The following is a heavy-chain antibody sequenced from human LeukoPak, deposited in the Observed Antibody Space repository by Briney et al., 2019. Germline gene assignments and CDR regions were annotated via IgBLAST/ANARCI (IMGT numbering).Heavy chain of an antibody. CDR1: GFTFSSYA. J-gene: IGHJ4*02. CDR2: ISGSGGST. D-gene: IGHD5-24*01. Sequence: TGGSLRLSCAASGFTFSSYAMSWVRQAPGKGLEWVSAISGSGGSTYYADSVKGRFTISRDNSKNTLYLQMNSLRAEDTAVYYCAKDQWVDGYNAGTFDYWGQGTLVTVSS. V-gene: IGHV3-23*01. CDR3: AKDQWVDGYNAGTFDY.